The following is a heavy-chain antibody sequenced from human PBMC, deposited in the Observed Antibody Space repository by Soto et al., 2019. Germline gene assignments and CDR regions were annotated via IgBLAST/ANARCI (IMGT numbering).Heavy chain of an antibody. CDR1: GYTFTSTW. D-gene: IGHD3-22*01. V-gene: IGHV1-46*01. CDR2: INPYGGAA. CDR3: ARDRSHSSAYWLLDY. Sequence: GASVKVSCKASGYTFTSTWMHWVRQAPGQGLEWMGIINPYGGAATYAEKFQGRVTMTRDTSTATDYMELSSLRSEDTAMYYCARDRSHSSAYWLLDYWGQGTQVTVSS. J-gene: IGHJ4*02.